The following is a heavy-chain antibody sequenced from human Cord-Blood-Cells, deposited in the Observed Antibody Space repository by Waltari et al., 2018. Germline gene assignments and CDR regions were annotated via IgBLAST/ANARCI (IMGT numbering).Heavy chain of an antibody. Sequence: QVQRVESGGGVVKPGRSLGLSCAASGLTVSSYAMHWVRQAPGKRLEWVAVISYDGSNKYYADAVKGRFTISRDNSKNTLYLQMNSLRAEDTAVYYCARAATTFFDYWGQGTLVTVSS. J-gene: IGHJ4*02. CDR2: ISYDGSNK. CDR1: GLTVSSYA. CDR3: ARAATTFFDY. V-gene: IGHV3-30*04. D-gene: IGHD2-15*01.